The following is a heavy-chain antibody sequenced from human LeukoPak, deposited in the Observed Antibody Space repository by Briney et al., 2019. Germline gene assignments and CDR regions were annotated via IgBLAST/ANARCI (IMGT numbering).Heavy chain of an antibody. CDR1: GFTLSSYD. CDR3: ARDLWYYDSSGYPDY. CDR2: IATAGDT. J-gene: IGHJ4*02. Sequence: GGSLRLSCAASGFTLSSYDIHWVRQPTGKGLEWVSAIATAGDTFYSASVKGRFTISRENAKNSLYLQMNSLRAEDTAVYYCARDLWYYDSSGYPDYWGQGTLVTVSS. V-gene: IGHV3-13*01. D-gene: IGHD3-22*01.